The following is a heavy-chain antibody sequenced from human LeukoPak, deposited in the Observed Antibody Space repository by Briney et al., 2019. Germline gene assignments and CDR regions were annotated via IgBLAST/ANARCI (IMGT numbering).Heavy chain of an antibody. Sequence: GGSLRLSCAASGFTFSSYWMHWVRQAPGKGLVWVPRINSDGSSTSYADSVKGRFTISRDNAKNTLYLQMNSLRAEDTAVYYCARVAKSRITMVRGATRASYYFDYWGQGTLVTVSS. V-gene: IGHV3-74*01. CDR3: ARVAKSRITMVRGATRASYYFDY. D-gene: IGHD3-10*01. CDR1: GFTFSSYW. CDR2: INSDGSST. J-gene: IGHJ4*02.